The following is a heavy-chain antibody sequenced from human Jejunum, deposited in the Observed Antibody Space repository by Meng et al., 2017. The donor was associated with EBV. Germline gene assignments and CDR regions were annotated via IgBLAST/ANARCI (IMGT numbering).Heavy chain of an antibody. CDR3: VRGPPPDT. CDR1: VFTLSSYW. J-gene: IGHJ5*02. V-gene: IGHV3-74*01. Sequence: VPRVEAGGGLVQPGVSLRLSWAASVFTLSSYWRHWVRQAPGKGLVWVSRINSDGSKTNYADSVKGRFTISRDIAKNTLYLQLNSLRADDTAVYYCVRGPPPDTWGQGTLVTVSS. CDR2: INSDGSKT.